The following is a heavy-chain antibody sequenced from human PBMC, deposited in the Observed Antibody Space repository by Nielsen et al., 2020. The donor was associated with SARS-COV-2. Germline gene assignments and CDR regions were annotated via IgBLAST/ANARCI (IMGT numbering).Heavy chain of an antibody. CDR1: GFTFSSYW. D-gene: IGHD3-22*01. Sequence: GESLKISCAASGFTFSSYWMSWVRQAPGKGLEWVANIKQDGSEKYYVDSVKRRFTISRDNAKNSLYLQMNSLRAEDTAVYYCASSLEYYYDSSGYYRLLYYYYGMDVWGQGTTVTVSS. CDR2: IKQDGSEK. J-gene: IGHJ6*02. V-gene: IGHV3-7*01. CDR3: ASSLEYYYDSSGYYRLLYYYYGMDV.